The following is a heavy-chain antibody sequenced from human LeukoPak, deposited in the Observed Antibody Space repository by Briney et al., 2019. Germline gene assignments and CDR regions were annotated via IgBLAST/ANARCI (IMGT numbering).Heavy chain of an antibody. CDR1: GFTFSSYA. Sequence: GGSLRLSCAASGFTFSSYAITWVRQAPGKGLEWVSGSTGSGATTYYADSVMGRFTISRDNSKNTLYLQMNSLRVEDTAVYYCAKLQSDGLRTYYGMDVWGQGTTVTVSS. J-gene: IGHJ6*02. V-gene: IGHV3-23*01. CDR2: STGSGATT. D-gene: IGHD4-17*01. CDR3: AKLQSDGLRTYYGMDV.